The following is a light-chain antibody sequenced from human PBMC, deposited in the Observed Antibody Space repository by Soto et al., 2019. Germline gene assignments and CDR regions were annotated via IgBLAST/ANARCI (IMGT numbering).Light chain of an antibody. V-gene: IGKV3-20*01. CDR2: GAF. J-gene: IGKJ4*01. CDR3: HQYGPSPQQYGTSPRLT. CDR1: QSVSSRY. Sequence: EIVLTQSPGTLSLSPGERATLSCRASQSVSSRYLAWYQQKPGQAPRLLISGAFTRATGIPDRFSGSGSGTDFTLTISRLEPEDFAIYYCHQYGPSPQQYGTSPRLTFGGGTKVEIK.